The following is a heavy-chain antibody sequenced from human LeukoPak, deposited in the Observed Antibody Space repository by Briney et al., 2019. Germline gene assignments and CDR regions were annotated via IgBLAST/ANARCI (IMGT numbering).Heavy chain of an antibody. Sequence: GGSLRLSCAASGFTFSSYSMNWVRQAPGKGLEWVSSISSSSSYIYYADSVKGRFTISRDNAKNSLYLQMNSLRAEDTAVYYCARITYCGGDCYYYGMDVWGQGTTVTVSS. D-gene: IGHD2-21*01. CDR1: GFTFSSYS. V-gene: IGHV3-21*01. CDR2: ISSSSSYI. CDR3: ARITYCGGDCYYYGMDV. J-gene: IGHJ6*02.